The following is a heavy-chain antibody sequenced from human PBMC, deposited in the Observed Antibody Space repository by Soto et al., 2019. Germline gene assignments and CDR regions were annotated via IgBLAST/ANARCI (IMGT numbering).Heavy chain of an antibody. CDR2: ISGSGGST. J-gene: IGHJ4*02. V-gene: IGHV3-23*01. CDR1: GFTFSSYS. D-gene: IGHD3-16*01. Sequence: GGSLRLSCAASGFTFSSYSMSWVRQAPGKGLEWVSAISGSGGSTYYADSVKGRFTISRDNSKNTLYLQMNSLRAEDTAVYYCAQATMRLTPEDYWGQGTLVTFSS. CDR3: AQATMRLTPEDY.